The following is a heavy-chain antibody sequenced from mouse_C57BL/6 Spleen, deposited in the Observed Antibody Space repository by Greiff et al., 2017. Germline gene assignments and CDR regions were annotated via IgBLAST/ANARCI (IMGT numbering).Heavy chain of an antibody. Sequence: EVQLQQSGPELVKPGDSVKISCMASGYSFTGYFMNWVMQSHGKSLEWIGRINPYNGDTFYNQKFKGKATLTVDKSSSTAHMGRRSLTSEDSAVYYCARFWAPTVERGYWYFDVWGTGTTVTVSS. CDR2: INPYNGDT. CDR3: ARFWAPTVERGYWYFDV. CDR1: GYSFTGYF. J-gene: IGHJ1*03. D-gene: IGHD1-1*01. V-gene: IGHV1-20*01.